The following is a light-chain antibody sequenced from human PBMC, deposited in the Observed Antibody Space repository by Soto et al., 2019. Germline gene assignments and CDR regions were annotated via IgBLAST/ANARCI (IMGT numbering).Light chain of an antibody. CDR2: GAS. J-gene: IGKJ2*01. V-gene: IGKV3-20*01. CDR3: QLFGSSPPRYT. CDR1: QSVSTNY. Sequence: EIVLTQSPGTLSLSPGEGATLSCRASQSVSTNYLAWYQQTPGQAPRLLIYGASSRATGIPDRFSGNGSGTDFTLTISRLEPEDFAVYYCQLFGSSPPRYTFGQGTRLEIK.